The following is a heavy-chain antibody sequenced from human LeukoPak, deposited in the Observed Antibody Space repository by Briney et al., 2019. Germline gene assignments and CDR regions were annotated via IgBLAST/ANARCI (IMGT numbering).Heavy chain of an antibody. J-gene: IGHJ4*02. D-gene: IGHD2-15*01. CDR2: VFYSGST. V-gene: IGHV4-59*01. CDR3: VGRAARYFDH. CDR1: GDSISSYY. Sequence: SETLSLTCTVSGDSISSYYWSWIRQPPGKGLEWIGYVFYSGSTNYNASLKSRVAILVDTSKNQFSLTLNCVAAADTAVYCCVGRAARYFDHWGQGILVTVSS.